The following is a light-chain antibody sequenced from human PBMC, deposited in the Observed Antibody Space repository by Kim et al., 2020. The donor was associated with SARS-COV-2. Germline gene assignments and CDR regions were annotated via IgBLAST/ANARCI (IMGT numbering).Light chain of an antibody. CDR2: GAS. V-gene: IGKV3-20*01. Sequence: EIVLTQSPGTLSLSPGERATLSCRASQSVSRSYLAWYQQKPGQAPRLLIYGASIRATGIPDRFSGSVSGTYFTLTISRLEPEDFAVYYCQYYGSSHTFGGGTKVDIK. CDR1: QSVSRSY. J-gene: IGKJ4*01. CDR3: QYYGSSHT.